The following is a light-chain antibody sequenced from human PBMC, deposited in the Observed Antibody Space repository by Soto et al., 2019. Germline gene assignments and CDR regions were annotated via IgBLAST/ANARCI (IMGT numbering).Light chain of an antibody. Sequence: NVLTQSPGTLSLSPGERATLSCRASQTLRSTYLTWYQQKPGQAPRLLIYGVSSRATGIPDRFSGSGSGTDFTLTINKLEPEDFAVYYCQQYGSSPYTFGQGTKLEI. V-gene: IGKV3-20*01. CDR1: QTLRSTY. CDR3: QQYGSSPYT. CDR2: GVS. J-gene: IGKJ2*01.